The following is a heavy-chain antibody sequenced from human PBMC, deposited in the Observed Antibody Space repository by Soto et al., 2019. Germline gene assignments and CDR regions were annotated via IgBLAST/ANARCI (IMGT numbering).Heavy chain of an antibody. CDR1: GGSISTYY. CDR2: IYTSGGT. J-gene: IGHJ6*02. CDR3: ARGAAAGADYGMDV. Sequence: SETLSLTCTVSGGSISTYYWSWIRQPAGKGLEWIGRIYTSGGTNYNPSLKSRVTMSGDTSKKKFSLKLRSVTAADTAVYYCARGAAAGADYGMDVWGQGTTVTVSS. V-gene: IGHV4-4*07. D-gene: IGHD6-13*01.